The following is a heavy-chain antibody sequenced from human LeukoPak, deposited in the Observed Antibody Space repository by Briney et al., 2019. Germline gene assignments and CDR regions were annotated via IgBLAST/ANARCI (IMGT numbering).Heavy chain of an antibody. CDR3: ARTTEGYCRSTSCYGFYYSYYMDV. CDR2: IYYSGSI. Sequence: SETLSLTCTVSSGSISNYYWSWIRQPPGKGLEWTGYIYYSGSINYNPSLKSRVTISVDTSKNQFSLKLSSVTAADTAVYYCARTTEGYCRSTSCYGFYYSYYMDVWGKGTTVTISS. V-gene: IGHV4-59*01. D-gene: IGHD2-2*01. CDR1: SGSISNYY. J-gene: IGHJ6*03.